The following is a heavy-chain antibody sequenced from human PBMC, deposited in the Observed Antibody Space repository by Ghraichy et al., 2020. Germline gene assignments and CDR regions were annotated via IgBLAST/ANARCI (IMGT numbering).Heavy chain of an antibody. D-gene: IGHD1-26*01. CDR1: GFTFSSYA. J-gene: IGHJ5*02. Sequence: GGSLRLSCAASGFTFSSYAMHWVRQAPGKGLEWVAVISYDGSNKYYADSVKGRFTISRDNSKNTLYLQMNSLRAEDTAVYYCARDLGSGRAPFDPWGQGTLVTVSS. V-gene: IGHV3-30*04. CDR2: ISYDGSNK. CDR3: ARDLGSGRAPFDP.